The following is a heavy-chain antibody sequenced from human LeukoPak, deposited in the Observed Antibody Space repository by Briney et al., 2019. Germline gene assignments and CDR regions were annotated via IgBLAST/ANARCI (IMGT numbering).Heavy chain of an antibody. D-gene: IGHD6-19*01. Sequence: PGGSLRLSCAASGFTVSSNYMSWVRQAPGKGLEWVSAISGSGGSTYYADSVKGRFTISRDNSKNTLYLQMNSLRAEDTAVYYCASIAVAGTPIDYWGQGTLVTVSS. CDR1: GFTVSSNY. V-gene: IGHV3-23*01. CDR3: ASIAVAGTPIDY. CDR2: ISGSGGST. J-gene: IGHJ4*02.